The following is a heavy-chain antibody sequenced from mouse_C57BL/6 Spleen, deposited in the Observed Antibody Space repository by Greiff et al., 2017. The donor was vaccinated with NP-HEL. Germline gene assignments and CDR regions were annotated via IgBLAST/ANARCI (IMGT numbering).Heavy chain of an antibody. CDR3: ARTIYYGSSYDGYAMDY. CDR1: GFSLTSYG. J-gene: IGHJ4*01. V-gene: IGHV2-2*01. D-gene: IGHD1-1*01. Sequence: QVQLKESGPGLVQPSQSLSITCTVSGFSLTSYGVHWVCQSPGKGLEWLGVIWSGGSTDYNAAFISRLSISKDNSKSQVFFKMNSLQADDTAIYYCARTIYYGSSYDGYAMDYWGQGTAVTVSS. CDR2: IWSGGST.